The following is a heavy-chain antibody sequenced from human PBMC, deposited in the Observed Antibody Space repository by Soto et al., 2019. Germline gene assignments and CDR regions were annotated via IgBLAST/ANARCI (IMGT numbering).Heavy chain of an antibody. CDR2: IYYSGST. CDR3: ARVDCGGDCYPANWFDP. V-gene: IGHV4-30-4*08. D-gene: IGHD2-21*02. J-gene: IGHJ5*02. Sequence: TLSLTCTLSGGSISSGGYYWSWIRQHPGKGLEWIGYIYYSGSTYYNPSLKSRVTISVDTSKNQFSLKLSSVTAADTAVYYCARVDCGGDCYPANWFDPWGQGTLVTVSS. CDR1: GGSISSGGYY.